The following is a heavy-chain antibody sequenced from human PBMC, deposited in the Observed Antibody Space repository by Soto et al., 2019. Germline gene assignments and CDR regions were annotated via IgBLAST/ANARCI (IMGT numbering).Heavy chain of an antibody. D-gene: IGHD3-22*01. J-gene: IGHJ6*02. CDR1: GYTFTSYG. V-gene: IGHV1-18*01. CDR3: ARSLGITMIVVVTNDYYYGMDV. CDR2: ISAYNGNT. Sequence: ASVKVSCKASGYTFTSYGISWVRQAPGQGLEWMGWISAYNGNTNYAQKLQGRVTMTTDTSTSTAYMELRSLRSDDTAVYYCARSLGITMIVVVTNDYYYGMDVRGQRTTVTVSS.